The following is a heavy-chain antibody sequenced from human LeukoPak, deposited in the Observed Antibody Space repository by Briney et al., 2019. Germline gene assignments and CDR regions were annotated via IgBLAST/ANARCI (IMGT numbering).Heavy chain of an antibody. J-gene: IGHJ5*02. CDR3: ARERRGSRIAAAGKVWFDP. Sequence: ASVKVSCKASGYTFTGYYMHWVRQALGQGLEWMGWINPNSGGTNYAQKFQGRVTMTRDTSISTAYMELSRLRSDDTAVYYCARERRGSRIAAAGKVWFDPWGLGTLVTVSS. CDR2: INPNSGGT. D-gene: IGHD6-13*01. V-gene: IGHV1-2*02. CDR1: GYTFTGYY.